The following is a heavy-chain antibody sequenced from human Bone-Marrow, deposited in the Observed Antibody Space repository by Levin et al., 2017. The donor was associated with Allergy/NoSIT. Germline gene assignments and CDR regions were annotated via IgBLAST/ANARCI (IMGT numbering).Heavy chain of an antibody. Sequence: GGSLRLSCAASGFTFSSYGMHWVRQAPGKGLEWVAVISYDGSNKYYADSVKGRFTISRDNSKNTLYLQMNSLRAEDTAVYYCAKAAIVVVPAANREYYFDYWGQGTLVTVSS. CDR2: ISYDGSNK. D-gene: IGHD2-2*01. CDR1: GFTFSSYG. V-gene: IGHV3-30*18. CDR3: AKAAIVVVPAANREYYFDY. J-gene: IGHJ4*02.